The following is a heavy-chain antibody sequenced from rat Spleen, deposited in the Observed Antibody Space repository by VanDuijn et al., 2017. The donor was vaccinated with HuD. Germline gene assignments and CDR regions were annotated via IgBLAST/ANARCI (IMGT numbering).Heavy chain of an antibody. CDR3: ATYRGSLQWPFDY. J-gene: IGHJ2*01. CDR2: INSAGST. V-gene: IGHV3-3*01. Sequence: EVQLQESGPGLVKPSQSLSLTCSVTAYSITSSYRWNWIRKFPGNKLEWMGYINSAGSTNYNPSLKSRISITRDTSKNQFFLQLNSVTADDTATYYCATYRGSLQWPFDYWGQGVMVTVSS. CDR1: AYSITSSYR. D-gene: IGHD1-1*01.